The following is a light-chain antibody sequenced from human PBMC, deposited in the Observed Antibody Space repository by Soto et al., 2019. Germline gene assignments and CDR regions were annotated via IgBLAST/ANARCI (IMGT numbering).Light chain of an antibody. CDR3: QQYGDSGRYT. J-gene: IGKJ2*01. CDR2: GAS. Sequence: IVLTQSPGTLSLSPGERATLSCRASQTVDGNYLAWYQQKLGQAARLLIYGASTRATHIPDRFRGSESGTDFTLTINRLDREDFAVKYFQQYGDSGRYTCGQGTKLEMK. V-gene: IGKV3-20*01. CDR1: QTVDGNY.